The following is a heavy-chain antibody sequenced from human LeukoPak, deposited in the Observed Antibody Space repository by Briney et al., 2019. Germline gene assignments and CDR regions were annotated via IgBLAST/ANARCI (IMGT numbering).Heavy chain of an antibody. J-gene: IGHJ4*02. D-gene: IGHD5-12*01. CDR1: GGTFSSYA. Sequence: ASVKVSCKASGGTFSSYAISWVRQAPGQGLEWMGWISAYNGNTNYAQKLQGRVTMTTDTSTSTAYMELRSLRSDDTAVYYCVRVGYSGYDWEWYFDYWGQGTLVTVSS. CDR3: VRVGYSGYDWEWYFDY. V-gene: IGHV1-18*01. CDR2: ISAYNGNT.